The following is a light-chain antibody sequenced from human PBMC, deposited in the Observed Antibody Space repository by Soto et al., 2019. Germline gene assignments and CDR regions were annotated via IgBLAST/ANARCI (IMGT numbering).Light chain of an antibody. J-gene: IGKJ4*01. CDR3: QQHSNWPLT. Sequence: EIVLIQSPATLSLPPGEGATPSCRASRSVSTNLAWYQQNPGQAPRLLIFDASNRATGIPARFSGSGSGTDFILTISSLEPEDFAVYYCQQHSNWPLTFGGGTKVEIK. V-gene: IGKV3-11*01. CDR2: DAS. CDR1: RSVSTN.